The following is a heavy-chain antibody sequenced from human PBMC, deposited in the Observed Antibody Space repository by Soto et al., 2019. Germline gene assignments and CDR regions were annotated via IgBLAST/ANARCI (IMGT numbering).Heavy chain of an antibody. CDR3: ARDPPPPDY. CDR1: GYTFASYA. V-gene: IGHV1-18*01. J-gene: IGHJ4*02. Sequence: QVQLVQSGAEVKKPGASVKISCKASGYTFASYAISWMRQAPGQGLEWMGWISAYNGNTNYAQKLQGRVTMTTDTSTSTAYIELMSLRSDDTAVYYCARDPPPPDYWGQGTLVTVSA. CDR2: ISAYNGNT.